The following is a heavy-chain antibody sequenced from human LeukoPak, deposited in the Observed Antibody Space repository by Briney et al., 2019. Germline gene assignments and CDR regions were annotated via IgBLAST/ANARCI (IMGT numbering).Heavy chain of an antibody. Sequence: GGSLRLSCEASGFTFSSYWMSWVRQAPGKGLEWVANIKTDGSEKYYVDSVKGRFTISRDNAKNSLYLQMNSLRDEDTAVYYCARDIRIMITFGGVRGPDAFDIWGQGTMVTVSS. V-gene: IGHV3-7*01. CDR3: ARDIRIMITFGGVRGPDAFDI. J-gene: IGHJ3*02. CDR1: GFTFSSYW. D-gene: IGHD3-16*01. CDR2: IKTDGSEK.